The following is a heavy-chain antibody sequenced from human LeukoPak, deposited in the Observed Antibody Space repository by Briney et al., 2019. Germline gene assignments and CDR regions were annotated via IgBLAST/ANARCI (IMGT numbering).Heavy chain of an antibody. V-gene: IGHV1-18*01. J-gene: IGHJ4*02. CDR1: GYTFTSYG. D-gene: IGHD3-9*01. Sequence: ASVKVSCKASGYTFTSYGISWVRQAPGQGLEWMGWISAYNGNTNYAQKLQGRVTMTTDTSTSTAYMELRSLRSDDTAVYYCARWGPYDILTGQALGFDYWGQGTLVTVSS. CDR3: ARWGPYDILTGQALGFDY. CDR2: ISAYNGNT.